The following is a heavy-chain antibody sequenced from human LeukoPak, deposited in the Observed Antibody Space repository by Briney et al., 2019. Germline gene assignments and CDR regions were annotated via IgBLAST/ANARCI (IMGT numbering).Heavy chain of an antibody. J-gene: IGHJ4*02. CDR1: GFTFSSYG. CDR3: AKDRVRTIFGVEINYFDY. D-gene: IGHD3-3*01. CDR2: IRYDGSNK. Sequence: GGSLRLSCAASGFTFSSYGMHWVRQAPGKGLEWVAFIRYDGSNKYYADSVKGRFTISRDNSKNTLYLQMNSLRAEDTAVYYCAKDRVRTIFGVEINYFDYWGQGTLVTVSS. V-gene: IGHV3-30*02.